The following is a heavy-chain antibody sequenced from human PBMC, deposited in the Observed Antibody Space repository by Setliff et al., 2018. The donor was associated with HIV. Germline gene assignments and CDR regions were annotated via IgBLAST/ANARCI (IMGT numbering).Heavy chain of an antibody. CDR2: INYNNGDT. CDR1: GYIFSAYY. Sequence: ASVKVSCKTSGYIFSAYYVHWLRRAPGQGLEWMGWINYNNGDTKYAERFQGRVTMTRDTSISTVYMDLNRLTSDDTAVYYCALANIVSTARWNHWGRGTLVTVS. CDR3: ALANIVSTARWNH. J-gene: IGHJ4*02. D-gene: IGHD1-1*01. V-gene: IGHV1-2*02.